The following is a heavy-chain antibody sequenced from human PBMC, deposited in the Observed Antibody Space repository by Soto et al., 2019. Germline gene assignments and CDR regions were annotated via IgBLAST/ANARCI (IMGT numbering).Heavy chain of an antibody. CDR3: ARGGPLRVRWGSQNY. J-gene: IGHJ4*02. V-gene: IGHV4-34*01. Sequence: SETLSLTCAVYGGSFSGYYWSWIRQPPGKGLEWIGEINHSGSTNYNPSLKSRVTISVDTSKNQFSLKLSSVTAADTAVYYCARGGPLRVRWGSQNYWGQGTLVTVSS. D-gene: IGHD7-27*01. CDR2: INHSGST. CDR1: GGSFSGYY.